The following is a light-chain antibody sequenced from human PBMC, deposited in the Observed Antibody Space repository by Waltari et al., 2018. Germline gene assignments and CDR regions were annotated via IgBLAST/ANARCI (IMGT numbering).Light chain of an antibody. CDR2: GAS. J-gene: IGKJ2*01. V-gene: IGKV3-15*01. CDR1: QSVTTN. CDR3: HQYNDGPPFN. Sequence: EIVMTQSPATLSVSPGERAILPCRASQSVTTNLAWYQQKPGQAPRPLIYGASTRATDIPARFSGSGSGTEFTLTISSLQSEDFAVYYCHQYNDGPPFNFGQGTKLEIK.